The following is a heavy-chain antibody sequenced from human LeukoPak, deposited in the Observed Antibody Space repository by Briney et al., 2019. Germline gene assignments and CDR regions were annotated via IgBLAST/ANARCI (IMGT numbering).Heavy chain of an antibody. Sequence: GGSLRLSCAASGYTFTNYYMNWVRRAPGQGLEWVSGISGSGGTISYADTLKGRFTISRDNSQNTLYLQMNGLRAEDTAVYYCAKAVEMAIIPLYFDYWGQGTLVTVSS. CDR1: GYTFTNYY. CDR3: AKAVEMAIIPLYFDY. V-gene: IGHV3-23*01. D-gene: IGHD5-24*01. J-gene: IGHJ4*02. CDR2: ISGSGGTI.